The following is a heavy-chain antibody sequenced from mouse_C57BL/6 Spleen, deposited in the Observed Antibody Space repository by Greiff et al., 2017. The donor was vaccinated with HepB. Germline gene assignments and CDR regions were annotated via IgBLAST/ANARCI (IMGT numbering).Heavy chain of an antibody. Sequence: EVQLQQSGPVLVKPGASVKMSCKASGYTFTDYYMNWVKQSHGKSLEWIGVINPYNGGTSYNQKFKGKATLTVDKSSSTAYMELNSLTSEDSAVYYCARGELRRFAYWGQGTLVTVSA. CDR3: ARGELRRFAY. CDR1: GYTFTDYY. J-gene: IGHJ3*01. V-gene: IGHV1-19*01. CDR2: INPYNGGT. D-gene: IGHD1-1*01.